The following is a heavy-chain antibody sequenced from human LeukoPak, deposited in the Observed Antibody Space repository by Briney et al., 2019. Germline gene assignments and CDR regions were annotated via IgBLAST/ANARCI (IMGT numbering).Heavy chain of an antibody. Sequence: SETLSLTCTVSGGSISSTIYYWGWIRQPPGKGLEWIGSIYYSGSAYYNPSLKSRVTISVDTSKNQFSLKLSSVTAADTAVYYCARGAGYSSRSWFDPWGQGTLVTVSS. V-gene: IGHV4-39*01. CDR1: GGSISSTIYY. CDR2: IYYSGSA. CDR3: ARGAGYSSRSWFDP. J-gene: IGHJ5*02. D-gene: IGHD6-13*01.